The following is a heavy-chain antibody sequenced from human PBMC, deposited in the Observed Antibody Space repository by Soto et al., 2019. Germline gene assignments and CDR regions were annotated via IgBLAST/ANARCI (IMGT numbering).Heavy chain of an antibody. CDR2: IYYSGTT. CDR1: GGSVSNGRYF. Sequence: SETLSLTCSVSGGSVSNGRYFWSWIRQPPGKGLEWIAYIYYSGTTDFNPSLKSRVTLSVDTSMNQFSLKLRSVTAADTAVSYCAVLRSSSETSRYFGTFDIWGQGTMVTVSS. V-gene: IGHV4-61*01. CDR3: AVLRSSSETSRYFGTFDI. D-gene: IGHD3-22*01. J-gene: IGHJ3*02.